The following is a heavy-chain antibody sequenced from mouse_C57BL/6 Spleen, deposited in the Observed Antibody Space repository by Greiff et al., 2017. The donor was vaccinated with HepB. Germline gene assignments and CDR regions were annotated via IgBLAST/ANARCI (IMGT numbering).Heavy chain of an antibody. Sequence: QVQLQQPGAELVRPGTSVKLSCKASGYTFTSYWMHWVKQRPGQGLEWIGVIDPSDSYTNYNQKFKGKATLTVDTSSSTAYMQLSSLTSEDSAVYYCARVTGTFDYWGQGTTLTVSP. J-gene: IGHJ2*01. CDR1: GYTFTSYW. CDR2: IDPSDSYT. D-gene: IGHD4-1*01. V-gene: IGHV1-59*01. CDR3: ARVTGTFDY.